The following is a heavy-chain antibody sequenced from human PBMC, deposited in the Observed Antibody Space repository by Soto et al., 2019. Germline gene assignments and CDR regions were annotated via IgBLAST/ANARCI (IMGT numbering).Heavy chain of an antibody. D-gene: IGHD2-2*01. V-gene: IGHV1-69*02. CDR3: ARYCSSTSCYFSGNQPNAFDI. J-gene: IGHJ3*02. CDR2: IIPILGIA. Sequence: QVQLVQSGAEVKKPGSSVKVSCKASGGTFSSYTISWVRQAPGQGLEWMGRIIPILGIANYAQKFQGRVTITADKSTSTAYMELSSLRSEDTAVYYCARYCSSTSCYFSGNQPNAFDIWGQGTMVTVSS. CDR1: GGTFSSYT.